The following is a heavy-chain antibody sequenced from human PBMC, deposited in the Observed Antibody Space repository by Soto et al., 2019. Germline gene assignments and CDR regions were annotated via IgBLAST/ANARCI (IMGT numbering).Heavy chain of an antibody. CDR1: GGTFTEYG. V-gene: IGHV1-69*06. CDR3: ARENFTADHFDSAGYWPLHH. J-gene: IGHJ1*01. Sequence: QVQLVQSGAEVKKPGSSARVSCKTSGGTFTEYGVSWVRQAPGQGLEWMGGIVPKFTTANYAQKFQGRVTITADRSTNTVYLRLGSLTSEDTAVYFCARENFTADHFDSAGYWPLHHWGQGTLVSVS. D-gene: IGHD3-22*01. CDR2: IVPKFTTA.